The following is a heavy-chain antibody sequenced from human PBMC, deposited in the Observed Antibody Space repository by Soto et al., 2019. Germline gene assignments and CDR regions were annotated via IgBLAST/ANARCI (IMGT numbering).Heavy chain of an antibody. CDR3: ARTLLRLGELSL. CDR1: GFTASNNY. CDR2: IYRGGST. J-gene: IGHJ4*02. Sequence: EVQLVQSGGGLIQPGGSLRLSCAASGFTASNNYMSWVRQAPGKGLELVSVIYRGGSTYYADSARGRFTIFGDTSKNTVYLHMNSLRADDTAVYYCARTLLRLGELSLWGQGTLVTVSS. V-gene: IGHV3-53*01. D-gene: IGHD3-16*02.